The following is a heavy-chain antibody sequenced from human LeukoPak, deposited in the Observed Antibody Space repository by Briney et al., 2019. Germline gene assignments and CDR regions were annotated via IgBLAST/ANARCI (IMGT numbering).Heavy chain of an antibody. CDR3: ARRVRGFDAFDI. CDR2: IKEDGSEK. CDR1: GFTFGHYW. J-gene: IGHJ3*02. V-gene: IGHV3-7*05. Sequence: LSGESLRLSCAASGFTFGHYWMSWVRQAPGKGLEWVASIKEDGSEKYYVDSVKGRFTISRDNAKNSLYLQMNSLRAEDTAVYYCARRVRGFDAFDIWGQGTMVTVSS.